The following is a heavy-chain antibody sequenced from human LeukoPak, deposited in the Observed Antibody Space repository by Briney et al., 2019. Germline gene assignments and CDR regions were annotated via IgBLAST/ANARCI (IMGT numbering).Heavy chain of an antibody. CDR3: ARDGYDFWSGYSDY. D-gene: IGHD3-3*01. J-gene: IGHJ4*02. CDR2: IYYSGST. Sequence: SETLSLTCTVSGGSISSYYWSWIRQPPGKGLEWIGYIYYSGSTNYNPSLKSRVTISVDTSKNQFSLKLSSVTAADTAVYYCARDGYDFWSGYSDYWGQGTLVTVSS. V-gene: IGHV4-59*01. CDR1: GGSISSYY.